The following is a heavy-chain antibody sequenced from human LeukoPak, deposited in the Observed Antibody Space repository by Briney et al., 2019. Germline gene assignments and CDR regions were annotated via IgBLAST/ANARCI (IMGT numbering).Heavy chain of an antibody. J-gene: IGHJ4*02. CDR3: AIAGVVTMVRGVISY. CDR2: INCSGNT. V-gene: IGHV4-34*01. D-gene: IGHD3-10*01. CDR1: GRSFSCYY. Sequence: SETLSLTCAVYGRSFSCYYWSWIRQPPGKGLEWIGEINCSGNTNYNPSLKSRVTISVYTSKTQFSLKLSLMTAADTAVYYCAIAGVVTMVRGVISYWGQGTLVTVSS.